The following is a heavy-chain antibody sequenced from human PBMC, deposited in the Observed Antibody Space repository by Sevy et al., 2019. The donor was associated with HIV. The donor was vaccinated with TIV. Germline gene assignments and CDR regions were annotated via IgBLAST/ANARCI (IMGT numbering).Heavy chain of an antibody. J-gene: IGHJ5*02. Sequence: GGSLRLSCAASGFTFSSYSMNWVRQAPGKGLEWVSYISSSSNTIYYADSVKGRFTIARDNAKNSLYLQMNSLRDEDTAVYYCTSWTMVRGVIIRTPWGQGTLVTVSS. CDR2: ISSSSNTI. CDR3: TSWTMVRGVIIRTP. D-gene: IGHD3-10*01. CDR1: GFTFSSYS. V-gene: IGHV3-48*02.